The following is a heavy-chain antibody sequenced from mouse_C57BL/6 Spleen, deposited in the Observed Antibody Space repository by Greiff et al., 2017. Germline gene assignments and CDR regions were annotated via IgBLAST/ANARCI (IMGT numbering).Heavy chain of an antibody. Sequence: EVQGVESGGGLVQSGRSLRLSCATSGFTFSDFYMEWVRQAPGKGLEWIAASRNKANDYTTEYSASVKGRFIVSRDTSQSILYLQMNALRAEDTAIYYCARASQGYFDVWGTGTTVTVSS. V-gene: IGHV7-1*01. CDR1: GFTFSDFY. J-gene: IGHJ1*03. D-gene: IGHD3-2*02. CDR2: SRNKANDYTT. CDR3: ARASQGYFDV.